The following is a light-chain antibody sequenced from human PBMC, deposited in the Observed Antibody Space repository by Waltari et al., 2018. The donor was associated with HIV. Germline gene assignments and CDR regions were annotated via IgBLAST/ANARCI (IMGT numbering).Light chain of an antibody. CDR1: SSDVGSYYL. J-gene: IGLJ2*01. V-gene: IGLV2-23*02. CDR2: EVS. Sequence: QSALTQPASVSGSPGQSITISCTGTSSDVGSYYLISWYQQHPGKTPKLMIYEVSKRPSGVSNRFSGSKSGNTASLTISGLQAEDEADYYCCSYAGSSTFVVFVGGTKLTVL. CDR3: CSYAGSSTFVV.